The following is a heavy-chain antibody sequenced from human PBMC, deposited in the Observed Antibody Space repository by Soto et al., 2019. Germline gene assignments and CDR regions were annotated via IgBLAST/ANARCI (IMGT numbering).Heavy chain of an antibody. Sequence: EVQLVESGGGLVQPGGSLRLSCAASGFTFSSYSMNWVRQAPGKGLEWVSYISSSSSTIYYGHSVKGRFTITTDNAKKSVYVEMNRLRDEDRAVNYCARDILYICGPFAYWGPATLVTVSS. V-gene: IGHV3-48*02. CDR2: ISSSSSTI. CDR1: GFTFSSYS. D-gene: IGHD1-1*01. J-gene: IGHJ4*02. CDR3: ARDILYICGPFAY.